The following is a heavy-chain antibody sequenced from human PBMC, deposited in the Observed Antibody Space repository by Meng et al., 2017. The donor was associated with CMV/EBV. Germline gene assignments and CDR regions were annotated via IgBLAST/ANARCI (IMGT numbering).Heavy chain of an antibody. Sequence: GESLKISCAASGFTFSSYEMNWVRQAPGKGLEWVSSISSSSSYIYYADSVKGRFTISRDNAKNSLYLQMNSLRAEDTAVYYCAREASTDYGSGRSDAFDIWGQGTMVTVSS. V-gene: IGHV3-21*01. D-gene: IGHD3-10*01. J-gene: IGHJ3*02. CDR1: GFTFSSYE. CDR2: ISSSSSYI. CDR3: AREASTDYGSGRSDAFDI.